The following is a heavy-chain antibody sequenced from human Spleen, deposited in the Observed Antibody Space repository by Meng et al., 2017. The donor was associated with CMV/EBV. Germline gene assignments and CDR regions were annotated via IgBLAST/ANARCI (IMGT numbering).Heavy chain of an antibody. Sequence: QLQLQESGPGLVKPSXXXXXTXTVSGGSISSYYGSWIRQPAGKGLEWIGRIYTSGSTNYNPSLKSRVTTSVDTSKNQFSLKLSSVTAADTAVYYCARTTLWFGELFPDYWGQGTLVTVSS. D-gene: IGHD3-10*01. CDR1: GGSISSYY. V-gene: IGHV4-4*07. J-gene: IGHJ4*02. CDR3: ARTTLWFGELFPDY. CDR2: IYTSGST.